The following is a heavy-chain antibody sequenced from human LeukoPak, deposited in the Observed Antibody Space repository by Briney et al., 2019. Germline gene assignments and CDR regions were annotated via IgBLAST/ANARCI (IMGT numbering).Heavy chain of an antibody. J-gene: IGHJ4*02. Sequence: ASVKVSCKASGYTFTGYYMHWVRQAPGQGLEWMGWINPNSGGTNYAQKFQGWVTMARDTSISTAYMELSRLRSDDTAVYYCARATPMYSSAGREWYYFDYWGQGTLVTVSS. V-gene: IGHV1-2*04. CDR3: ARATPMYSSAGREWYYFDY. D-gene: IGHD6-19*01. CDR2: INPNSGGT. CDR1: GYTFTGYY.